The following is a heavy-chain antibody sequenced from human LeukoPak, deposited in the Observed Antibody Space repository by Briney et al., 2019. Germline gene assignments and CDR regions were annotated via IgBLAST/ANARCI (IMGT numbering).Heavy chain of an antibody. V-gene: IGHV5-51*01. CDR1: GYSFTSYW. CDR3: ARPITIFGVVPN. J-gene: IGHJ4*02. D-gene: IGHD3-3*01. Sequence: GVSLTISCKGSGYSFTSYWIGWVRQMPGNGLEWMGIIYPGDSDTRYSPSFQGQVTISADKSISTAYLQWSSLKASDTAMYYCARPITIFGVVPNWGQGTLVTVSS. CDR2: IYPGDSDT.